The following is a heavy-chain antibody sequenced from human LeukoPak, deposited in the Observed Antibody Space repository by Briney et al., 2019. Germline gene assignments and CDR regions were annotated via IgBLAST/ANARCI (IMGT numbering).Heavy chain of an antibody. CDR1: GFNFSSYS. J-gene: IGHJ6*04. V-gene: IGHV3-48*04. D-gene: IGHD3-10*02. Sequence: GVSLRLSCAASGFNFSSYSMNWVRQAPGKGLEWVSYISGSSSPIYYADSVKGRFTISRDNAKNSLYLQMNSLRAEDTAVYYCAELGITMIGGVWGKGTTVTISS. CDR2: ISGSSSPI. CDR3: AELGITMIGGV.